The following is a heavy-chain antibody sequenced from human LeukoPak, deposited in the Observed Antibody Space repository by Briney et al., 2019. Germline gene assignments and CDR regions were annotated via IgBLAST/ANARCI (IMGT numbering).Heavy chain of an antibody. V-gene: IGHV3-11*04. J-gene: IGHJ3*02. CDR2: ISSSGSTI. D-gene: IGHD2-15*01. CDR3: ARGEIFCSGGSSGDAFDI. CDR1: GFTFSDYY. Sequence: GGSLRLSCAASGFTFSDYYMSWIRQAPGKGLEWVSYISSSGSTIYYADSVKGRFTISRDNAKNSLYLQMNSLRAEDTAVYYCARGEIFCSGGSSGDAFDIWGQGTMVTVSS.